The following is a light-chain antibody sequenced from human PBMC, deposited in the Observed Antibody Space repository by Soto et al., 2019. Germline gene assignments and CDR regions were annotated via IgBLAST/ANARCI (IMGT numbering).Light chain of an antibody. J-gene: IGLJ2*01. CDR1: SSDVGGYDY. V-gene: IGLV2-14*03. CDR3: SSYTSTSSYVL. Sequence: QSVLTQPASVSGSPGQSITISCTGTSSDVGGYDYVSRYQQHPGKAPKLMIYDVINRPSGVSNRFSGSKSGNTASLTISGLQAEDEADYYCSSYTSTSSYVLFGGGTKVTVL. CDR2: DVI.